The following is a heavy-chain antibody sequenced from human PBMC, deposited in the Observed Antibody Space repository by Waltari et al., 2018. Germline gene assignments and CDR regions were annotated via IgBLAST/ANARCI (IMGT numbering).Heavy chain of an antibody. CDR2: ISGSGGST. CDR3: ARRAPDGCSDGACYSPDY. Sequence: EVQLLESGGGLVQPGGSLRLSCAASGFTFSSYAMSWVRQAPGKGLEWVSAISGSGGSTYYADSVKGRFTISRDNPKNALYLQMNSLRVEDTAVYYCARRAPDGCSDGACYSPDYWGQGTLITVSS. V-gene: IGHV3-23*01. D-gene: IGHD2-15*01. CDR1: GFTFSSYA. J-gene: IGHJ4*02.